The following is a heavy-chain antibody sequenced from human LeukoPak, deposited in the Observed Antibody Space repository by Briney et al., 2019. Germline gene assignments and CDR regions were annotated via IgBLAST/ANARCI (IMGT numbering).Heavy chain of an antibody. J-gene: IGHJ3*02. CDR1: GFTFSSYA. CDR3: AKGENGDSAFDI. CDR2: ITDSGGNT. V-gene: IGHV3-23*01. Sequence: GGSLRLSCAASGFTFSSYAMNWVRQAPGKGLEWVSSITDSGGNTYSADSVRGRFTISRDNSKNTLHLQMNSLRAEDTAVYYCAKGENGDSAFDIWGQGTMVTVSS. D-gene: IGHD7-27*01.